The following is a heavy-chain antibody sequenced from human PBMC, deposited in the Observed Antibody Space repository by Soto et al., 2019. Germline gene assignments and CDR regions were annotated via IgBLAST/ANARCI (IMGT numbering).Heavy chain of an antibody. CDR2: ISYDGSNK. Sequence: ESGGGVVQPGRSLRLSCAASGFTFSSYGMHWVRQAPGKGLEWVAVISYDGSNKYYADSVKGRFTISRDNSKNTLYLQTNSLRAEDTAVYYCAKVAHSSGWHYFDYWGQGTLVTVSS. D-gene: IGHD6-19*01. CDR1: GFTFSSYG. J-gene: IGHJ4*02. V-gene: IGHV3-30*18. CDR3: AKVAHSSGWHYFDY.